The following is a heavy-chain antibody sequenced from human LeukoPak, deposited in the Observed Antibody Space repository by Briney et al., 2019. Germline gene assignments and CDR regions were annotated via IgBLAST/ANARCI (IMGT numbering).Heavy chain of an antibody. Sequence: SETLSLTCTVSGGSISSYYWSWIRQPPGKGLEWIGYIYYSGSTNYNPSLKSRVTISVDTSKNQFSLKLSSVTAADTAVYYCARVSSSGWDPFDYWGRGTLVTVSS. V-gene: IGHV4-59*01. CDR3: ARVSSSGWDPFDY. D-gene: IGHD6-19*01. CDR1: GGSISSYY. J-gene: IGHJ4*02. CDR2: IYYSGST.